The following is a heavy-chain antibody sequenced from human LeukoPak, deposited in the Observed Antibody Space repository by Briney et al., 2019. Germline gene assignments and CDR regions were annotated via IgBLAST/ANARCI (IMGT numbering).Heavy chain of an antibody. J-gene: IGHJ6*03. CDR2: IYTGGTT. D-gene: IGHD6-13*01. CDR3: AKSVSVAAAGMYYYYMDV. V-gene: IGHV4-4*07. Sequence: KPSETLSLTCTVSGGSISIYFWSWIRQPAGKGLEWIGRIYTGGTTNYNPSLKSRVTMSVDTSKNQFSLKLSSVTAADTAIYYCAKSVSVAAAGMYYYYMDVWGKGTTVTVSS. CDR1: GGSISIYF.